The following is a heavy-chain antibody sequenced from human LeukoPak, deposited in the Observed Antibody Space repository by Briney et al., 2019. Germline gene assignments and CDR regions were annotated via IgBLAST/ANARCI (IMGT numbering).Heavy chain of an antibody. V-gene: IGHV1-18*01. CDR2: ISAYNGDT. Sequence: ASVKVSCKASGYTFASFGVSWVRQAPGQGLEWMGWISAYNGDTNYAQKFQGRVTMTTEKSTSTAYMELSSLRSEDTAVYYCARSRLCTSCEGDYMDVWGKGTTVTISS. J-gene: IGHJ6*03. D-gene: IGHD2-2*01. CDR1: GYTFASFG. CDR3: ARSRLCTSCEGDYMDV.